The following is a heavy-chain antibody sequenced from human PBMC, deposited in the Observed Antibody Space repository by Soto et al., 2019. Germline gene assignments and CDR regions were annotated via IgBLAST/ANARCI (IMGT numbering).Heavy chain of an antibody. CDR2: ISYDGSHK. CDR1: GFIFSSYA. V-gene: IGHV3-30-3*01. Sequence: QVQLVESGGGVVQPGRSLRLSCAASGFIFSSYAMHWVRQAPGKGLEWVAVISYDGSHKYYADSVKGRFTISRDNSKNTLYLQMNSLRTADTAVYYCARLRDAFDIWGQGTMVTVSS. J-gene: IGHJ3*02. CDR3: ARLRDAFDI.